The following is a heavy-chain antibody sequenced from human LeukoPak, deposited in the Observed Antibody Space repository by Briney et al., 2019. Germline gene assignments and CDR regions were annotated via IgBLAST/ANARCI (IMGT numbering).Heavy chain of an antibody. CDR3: ARDPTTVVTLPYYFDF. CDR2: INHRGHT. J-gene: IGHJ4*02. CDR1: GGSFTGYH. D-gene: IGHD4-23*01. V-gene: IGHV4-34*01. Sequence: SETLSLTCAVYGGSFTGYHWNWIRQSPQRGLEWIGEINHRGHTHYNPSLESRLTISVDTSKNQFSLTLRPVTAADTAVYYCARDPTTVVTLPYYFDFWGQGTPVTVSS.